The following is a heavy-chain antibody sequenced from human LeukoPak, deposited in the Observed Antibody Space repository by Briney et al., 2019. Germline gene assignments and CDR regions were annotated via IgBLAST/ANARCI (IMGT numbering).Heavy chain of an antibody. CDR3: ARDHD. CDR1: GGSFSGYY. J-gene: IGHJ4*02. Sequence: SETLSLTCAVYGGSFSGYYWSWIRQPSGKGLEWIGEINHSGSTNYNPSLKSRVTISVDTSKNQFSLKLSSVTAADTAVYYCARDHDWGQGTLVTVSS. CDR2: INHSGST. V-gene: IGHV4-34*01. D-gene: IGHD3-16*01.